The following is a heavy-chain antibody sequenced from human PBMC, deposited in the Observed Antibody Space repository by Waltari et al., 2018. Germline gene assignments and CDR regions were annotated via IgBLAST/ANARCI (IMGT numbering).Heavy chain of an antibody. V-gene: IGHV4-39*07. D-gene: IGHD1-7*01. CDR1: SGAISSSGYY. J-gene: IGHJ4*02. CDR3: AKVWKNYRTDY. Sequence: QLQLQESGPGLVKPSETLSLTCTVPSGAISSSGYYWGWIRQPPGKGLEWMGSIYYSGNTYYNPSLKNRVTISVDTSKNQFSLKGTSVTAADTAVYYCAKVWKNYRTDYWGQGTLVTVSS. CDR2: IYYSGNT.